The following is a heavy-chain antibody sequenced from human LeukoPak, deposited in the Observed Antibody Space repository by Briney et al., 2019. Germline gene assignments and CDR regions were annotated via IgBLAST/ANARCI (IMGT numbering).Heavy chain of an antibody. CDR1: GGSVRSDY. V-gene: IGHV4-4*07. CDR2: IQSSGTT. Sequence: SETLSLTCSVSGGSVRSDYWNWIRQPAGKGLEWIGRIQSSGTTNYNPSLKSRPTMSVDTSKNQFSLKLSSVTAADTAVYYCARDSVSGWYGQWGQGTLVTVSS. D-gene: IGHD6-19*01. CDR3: ARDSVSGWYGQ. J-gene: IGHJ4*02.